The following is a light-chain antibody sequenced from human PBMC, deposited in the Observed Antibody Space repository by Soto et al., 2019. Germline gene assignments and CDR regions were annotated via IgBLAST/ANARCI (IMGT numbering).Light chain of an antibody. CDR3: QQYFTTPMFT. J-gene: IGKJ2*01. CDR2: WAS. Sequence: VMTQSPDSLAVSLGERATINCKPSQSLLYSPNNQNYLAWYQQKPGQPPKLLIYWASTRESGVPDRFSGSGSGTDFTLTISSLQAEDVAVYYCQQYFTTPMFTFGQGTKLEIK. CDR1: QSLLYSPNNQNY. V-gene: IGKV4-1*01.